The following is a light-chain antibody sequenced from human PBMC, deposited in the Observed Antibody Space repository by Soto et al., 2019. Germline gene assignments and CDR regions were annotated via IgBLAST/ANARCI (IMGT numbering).Light chain of an antibody. CDR1: SSDVGGYNY. V-gene: IGLV2-14*01. CDR2: EVS. Sequence: QSVLTQPASVSGSPGQSITISCTGTSSDVGGYNYVSWYQQHPGKAPKLMIYEVSNRPSGVSNRFSGSNSGNTASLTISGLQAEEDAAYYSTSYTSSVTLVFGGGTKVTVL. J-gene: IGLJ3*02. CDR3: TSYTSSVTLV.